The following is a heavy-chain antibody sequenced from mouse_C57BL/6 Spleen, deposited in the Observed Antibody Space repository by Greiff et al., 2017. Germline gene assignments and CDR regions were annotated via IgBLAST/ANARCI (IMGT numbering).Heavy chain of an antibody. J-gene: IGHJ4*01. V-gene: IGHV1-18*01. CDR2: INPNNGGT. D-gene: IGHD1-1*02. CDR3: ARDGDYYAMDY. Sequence: VQLQQSGPELVKPGASVKIPCTASGYTFTDYNMAWVKQSHGKNLEWIGDINPNNGGTIYNQQFKGKATLTVNKSSSTAYMELRSLTSEDTAVYYCARDGDYYAMDYWGQGTSVTVSS. CDR1: GYTFTDYN.